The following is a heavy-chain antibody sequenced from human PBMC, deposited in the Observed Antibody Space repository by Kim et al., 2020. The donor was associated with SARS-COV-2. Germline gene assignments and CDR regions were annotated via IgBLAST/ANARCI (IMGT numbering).Heavy chain of an antibody. D-gene: IGHD3-9*01. J-gene: IGHJ6*02. Sequence: YAASVRSRFTISRDNSTTALYLQMNSRRAEDTAVYYCAREGILTGYGMDVWGQGATVTVSS. CDR3: AREGILTGYGMDV. V-gene: IGHV3-53*01.